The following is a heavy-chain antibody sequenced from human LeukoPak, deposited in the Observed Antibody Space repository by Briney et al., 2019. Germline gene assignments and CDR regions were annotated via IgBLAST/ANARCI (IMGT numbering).Heavy chain of an antibody. CDR1: GFTFSSYG. D-gene: IGHD3-22*01. V-gene: IGHV3-23*01. Sequence: PGGSLRLSCAASGFTFSSYGMSWVRQAPGKGLEWVSAISGSGGSTYYADSVKGRFTISRDNSKNTLYLQMNSLRAEDTAVYYCAKDGYNDSSGYYPGDYWGQGTLVTVSS. CDR2: ISGSGGST. CDR3: AKDGYNDSSGYYPGDY. J-gene: IGHJ4*02.